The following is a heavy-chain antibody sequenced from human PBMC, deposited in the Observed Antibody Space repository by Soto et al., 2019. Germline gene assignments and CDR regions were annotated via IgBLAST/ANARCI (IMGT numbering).Heavy chain of an antibody. V-gene: IGHV1-69*13. CDR3: ARGLVVVPAAEINFDY. D-gene: IGHD2-2*01. Sequence: ASVKVSCKASEGTFSSYAISWVRQAPGQGLEWMGRIIPVFLTANYAQRFQDRVTITADDSTSTAFMELSSLKSEDTAVYYCARGLVVVPAAEINFDYWGQGTPVTVSS. CDR2: IIPVFLTA. J-gene: IGHJ4*02. CDR1: EGTFSSYA.